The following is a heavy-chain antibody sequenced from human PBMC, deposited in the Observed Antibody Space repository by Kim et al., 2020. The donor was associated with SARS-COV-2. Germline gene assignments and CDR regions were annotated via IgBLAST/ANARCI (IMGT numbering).Heavy chain of an antibody. V-gene: IGHV3-33*05. CDR3: VSVPDY. J-gene: IGHJ4*02. Sequence: YDGTDKYYADSVKGRFTISRDNSKNTLYLQMNGLRVEDTAVYYCVSVPDYWGQGTLVTVSS. CDR2: YDGTDK.